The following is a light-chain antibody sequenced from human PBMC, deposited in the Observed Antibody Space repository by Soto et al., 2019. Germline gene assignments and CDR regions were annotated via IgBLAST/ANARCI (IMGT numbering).Light chain of an antibody. Sequence: VLTPAPCILCASAKKIAALSGGASRSISTYLAWYQQKPGQAPRLLIYEALNRATGIPARFSGSGSGTDFTLTISILEAEDLVVYCCQQDSSPPSTFGQGTRVEIK. CDR3: QQDSSPPST. CDR2: EAL. J-gene: IGKJ2*02. CDR1: RSISTY. V-gene: IGKV3-20*01.